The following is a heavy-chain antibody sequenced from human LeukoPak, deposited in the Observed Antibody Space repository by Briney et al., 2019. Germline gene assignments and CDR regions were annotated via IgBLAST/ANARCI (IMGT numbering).Heavy chain of an antibody. CDR3: AKHQWELLPPLIPIDY. CDR2: ISYDGSNK. J-gene: IGHJ4*02. D-gene: IGHD1-26*01. V-gene: IGHV3-30*18. Sequence: GGSLRLSCAASAFTFSTYGMNCVRQAPGKGLEWVAVISYDGSNKYYTDSVKGRFTTSRDNSKNTMYLQMNSVRAEDTAVYYCAKHQWELLPPLIPIDYWGQGTLVTVSS. CDR1: AFTFSTYG.